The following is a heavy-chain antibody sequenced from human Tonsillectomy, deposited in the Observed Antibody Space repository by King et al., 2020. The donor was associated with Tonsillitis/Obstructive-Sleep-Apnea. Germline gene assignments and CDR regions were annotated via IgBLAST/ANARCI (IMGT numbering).Heavy chain of an antibody. CDR2: IIGSGGST. Sequence: VQLVESGGGLVQPGGSLRLSCAASGFTFSSYAMSWVRQAPGKGLEWGSAIIGSGGSTYYADSVKGLFTISRDNSKNTLYLQMNSLRAEDTAVNDCAKDRSDIVVVPAAIGIDYWGQGTLVTVSS. J-gene: IGHJ4*02. D-gene: IGHD2-2*02. CDR3: AKDRSDIVVVPAAIGIDY. CDR1: GFTFSSYA. V-gene: IGHV3-23*04.